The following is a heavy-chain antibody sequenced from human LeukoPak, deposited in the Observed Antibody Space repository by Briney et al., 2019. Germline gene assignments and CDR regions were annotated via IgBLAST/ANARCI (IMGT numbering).Heavy chain of an antibody. CDR3: ARRFHSGYAH. D-gene: IGHD5-12*01. V-gene: IGHV4-38-2*02. J-gene: IGHJ4*02. CDR2: IYHSGST. Sequence: SETLSLTCTVSGYSISSDYYWGWIRQPPGKGLEWIGSIYHSGSTNYNPSLKSRVTISVDTSKNQFSLKLSSVTAADTAVYYCARRFHSGYAHWGQGTLVTVSS. CDR1: GYSISSDYY.